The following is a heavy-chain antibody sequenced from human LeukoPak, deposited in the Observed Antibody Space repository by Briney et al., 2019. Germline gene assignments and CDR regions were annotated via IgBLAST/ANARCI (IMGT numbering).Heavy chain of an antibody. CDR1: GFTVSNNY. D-gene: IGHD3-10*01. CDR3: ASGEWPQNY. CDR2: IYSGGST. V-gene: IGHV3-53*01. J-gene: IGHJ4*02. Sequence: GGSLRLSCAASGFTVSNNYMTWVRQVPGKGLEWVSLIYSGGSTYYADSVKGRFTISRDNSKNTLYLQMNSLRADDTAVYYCASGEWPQNYWGKGNLVSVSS.